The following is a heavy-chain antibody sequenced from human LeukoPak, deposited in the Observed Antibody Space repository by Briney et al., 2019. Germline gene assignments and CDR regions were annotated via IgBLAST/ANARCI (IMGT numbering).Heavy chain of an antibody. CDR3: ARAGGARPRYFDY. J-gene: IGHJ4*02. Sequence: SETLSLTCTVSGGSISSYYWSWIRQPPGKGLEWIGYIYYSGSTNYNPSLKSRVTISVDTSKNQFSLKLSSVTAADTAVYYCARAGGARPRYFDYWGQGTLVTDSS. D-gene: IGHD6-6*01. CDR1: GGSISSYY. V-gene: IGHV4-59*01. CDR2: IYYSGST.